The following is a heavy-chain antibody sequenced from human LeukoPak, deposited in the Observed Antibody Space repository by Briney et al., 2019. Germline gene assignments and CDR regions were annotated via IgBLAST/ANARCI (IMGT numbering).Heavy chain of an antibody. J-gene: IGHJ4*02. CDR3: ARGVYIAAAQYGY. D-gene: IGHD6-13*01. Sequence: SETLSLTCTVSGGSISSYYWSWIRQPPGKGLEWIGYIYYSGTTNYHPSLKTRAPISVDTPKNQLSLKLISVTAADTAVYYCARGVYIAAAQYGYWGQGTLVTVSS. CDR2: IYYSGTT. V-gene: IGHV4-59*01. CDR1: GGSISSYY.